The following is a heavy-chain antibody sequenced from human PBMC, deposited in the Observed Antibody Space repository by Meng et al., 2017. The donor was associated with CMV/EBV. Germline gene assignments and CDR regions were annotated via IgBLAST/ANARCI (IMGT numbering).Heavy chain of an antibody. CDR2: IYYSGST. Sequence: GSLRPSGTVSGGPISSSSYYGGWIRQPPGKGLEWIGSIYYSGSTYYNPSLQSRVTISVDTSKNQFSLKLSSVTAADTAVYYCARDRDMYSSSWYPFDYWGQGTLVTVSS. D-gene: IGHD6-13*01. V-gene: IGHV4-39*07. CDR1: GGPISSSSYY. CDR3: ARDRDMYSSSWYPFDY. J-gene: IGHJ4*02.